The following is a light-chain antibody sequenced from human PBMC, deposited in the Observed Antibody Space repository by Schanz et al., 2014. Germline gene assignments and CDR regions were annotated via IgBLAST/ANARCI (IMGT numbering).Light chain of an antibody. CDR1: QSVTNN. V-gene: IGKV3-15*01. CDR2: GAS. CDR3: QQYGVSPLT. J-gene: IGKJ4*01. Sequence: EIVMTQSPATLSVSPGERATLSCRASQSVTNNLAWYQQKPGQAPRLLINGASTRATGIPARFSGSGSGTEFNLTISSLQSEDFAVYYCQQYGVSPLTFGGGTKVEIK.